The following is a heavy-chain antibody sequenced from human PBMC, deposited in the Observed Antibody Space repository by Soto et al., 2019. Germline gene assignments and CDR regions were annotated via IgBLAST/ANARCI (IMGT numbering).Heavy chain of an antibody. CDR3: ARKGAAASYSHYYMDV. CDR1: GGSISPYY. Sequence: QVQLQESGPGLVKPSETLSLTCTVSGGSISPYYWSWIRQPPGKGLEWIGYIYYSGNTNYNPSLELRVTISVDTSRNQFSLKLTSVTAADTAVYYCARKGAAASYSHYYMDVWGRGTTVTVSS. V-gene: IGHV4-59*01. D-gene: IGHD6-13*01. J-gene: IGHJ6*03. CDR2: IYYSGNT.